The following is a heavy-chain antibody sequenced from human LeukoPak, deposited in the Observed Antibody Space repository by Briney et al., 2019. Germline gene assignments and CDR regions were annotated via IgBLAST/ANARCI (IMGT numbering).Heavy chain of an antibody. Sequence: SETLSLTCAVYGGSFSRYYWRWIRQAPGKGLEWIADIGHRGDTNYNASVKSRVIISVDTSKNQFSLKVRSLSAADTAVYYCARGATISETGYFDFWGQGTLVTVSS. CDR2: IGHRGDT. V-gene: IGHV4-34*01. CDR1: GGSFSRYY. CDR3: ARGATISETGYFDF. J-gene: IGHJ4*03. D-gene: IGHD5-24*01.